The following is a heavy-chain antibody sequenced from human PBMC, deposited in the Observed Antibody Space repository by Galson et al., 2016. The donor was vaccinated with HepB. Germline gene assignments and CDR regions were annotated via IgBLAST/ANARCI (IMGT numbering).Heavy chain of an antibody. CDR1: EFTFSNHP. D-gene: IGHD2-2*01. J-gene: IGHJ6*02. Sequence: LSCAASEFTFSNHPMTWVRQAPGKGLEWVSSISAGSSGTYYADSVKGRFTVSRDNSKNTLYLQMNSLRAEDTAVYYCASQDTVVVPLDAGGMDVWGQGTTVTVSS. CDR2: ISAGSSGT. V-gene: IGHV3-23*01. CDR3: ASQDTVVVPLDAGGMDV.